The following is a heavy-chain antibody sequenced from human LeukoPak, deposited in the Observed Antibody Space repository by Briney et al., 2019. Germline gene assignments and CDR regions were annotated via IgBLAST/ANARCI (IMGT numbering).Heavy chain of an antibody. CDR1: GFTFSSYG. D-gene: IGHD3-16*02. V-gene: IGHV3-30*18. Sequence: GRSLILSCAASGFTFSSYGMHWVRQAPGKGLEWVAVISYDGSNKYYADSVKGRFTISRDNSKNTLYLQMNSLRAEDTAVFYCAKDSTLEAWGTYRPPDYWGQGALVTVSS. CDR3: AKDSTLEAWGTYRPPDY. CDR2: ISYDGSNK. J-gene: IGHJ4*02.